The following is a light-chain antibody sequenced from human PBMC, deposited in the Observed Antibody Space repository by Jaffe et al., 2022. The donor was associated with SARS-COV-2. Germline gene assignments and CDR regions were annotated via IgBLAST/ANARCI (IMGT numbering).Light chain of an antibody. CDR1: QSVRSAY. V-gene: IGKV3-20*01. CDR3: QQYGTLPQT. Sequence: EIVLTQSPGTLSLSPGERATLSCRASQSVRSAYLAWYQQKPGQAPRLLIYGASTRATGIPDRFSGSGSETDFTLTISRLEPEDFAVYYCQQYGTLPQTFGQGTKVEIK. J-gene: IGKJ1*01. CDR2: GAS.